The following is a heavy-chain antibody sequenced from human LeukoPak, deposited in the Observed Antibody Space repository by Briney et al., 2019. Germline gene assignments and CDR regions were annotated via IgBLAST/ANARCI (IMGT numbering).Heavy chain of an antibody. CDR3: AKSPGVVVPFDY. CDR2: ISGSGGST. CDR1: GFTFSSCA. D-gene: IGHD3-22*01. V-gene: IGHV3-23*01. Sequence: PGGSLRLSCAASGFTFSSCAMSWVRQAPGKGLEWVSAISGSGGSTYYADSVKGRFTISRDNSKNTLYLKMNSLRAEDTAVYYCAKSPGVVVPFDYWGQGTLVTVSS. J-gene: IGHJ4*02.